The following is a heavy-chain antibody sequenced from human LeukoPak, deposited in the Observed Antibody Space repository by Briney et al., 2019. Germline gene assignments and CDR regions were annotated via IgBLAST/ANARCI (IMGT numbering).Heavy chain of an antibody. J-gene: IGHJ4*02. Sequence: GASLRLSCAASGFTFSSHESTWVRQAPNKGLEWVSAISGSGERTHYADSVKGRFTISRDNSRNILYLQMNNLGAEDTAIYYCAKDSAPGIAADDYWGQGTLVTVSS. CDR2: ISGSGERT. D-gene: IGHD6-13*01. CDR3: AKDSAPGIAADDY. CDR1: GFTFSSHE. V-gene: IGHV3-23*01.